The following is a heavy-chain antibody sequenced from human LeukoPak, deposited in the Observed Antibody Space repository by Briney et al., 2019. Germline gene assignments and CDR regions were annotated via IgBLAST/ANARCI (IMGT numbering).Heavy chain of an antibody. J-gene: IGHJ6*02. Sequence: SETLSLTCTVSGGSISSYYWSWIRQLAGKGLEWIGRIYTSGSTNYNPSLKSRVTMSVDTSKNQFSLKLSSVTAADTAVYYCARDTDIVVVPAAFYYYYGMDVWGQGTTVTVSS. CDR2: IYTSGST. CDR1: GGSISSYY. D-gene: IGHD2-2*01. CDR3: ARDTDIVVVPAAFYYYYGMDV. V-gene: IGHV4-4*07.